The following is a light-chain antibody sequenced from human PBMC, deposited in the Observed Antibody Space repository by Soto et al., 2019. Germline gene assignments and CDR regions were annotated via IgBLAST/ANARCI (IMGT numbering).Light chain of an antibody. Sequence: EMVLTQSPGTLSLSPGERATLSCRASQSVSSSSLAWYQQKPGQAPRLLIYGASSRATGIPDMFSGSGSGTDFTLTISRLEPEDFAVFYCQQYGSSPYPFGQGTKLEIK. CDR2: GAS. J-gene: IGKJ2*01. V-gene: IGKV3-20*01. CDR3: QQYGSSPYP. CDR1: QSVSSSS.